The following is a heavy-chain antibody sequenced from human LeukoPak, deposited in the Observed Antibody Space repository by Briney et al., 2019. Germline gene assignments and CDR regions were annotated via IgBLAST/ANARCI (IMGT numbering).Heavy chain of an antibody. CDR1: GFTFSNYW. CDR2: VRPDGSEI. D-gene: IGHD2-2*01. CDR3: ATTTRSRSWDY. Sequence: GGSLRLSCAAYGFTFSNYWMSWVRQAPGKGLEWVANVRPDGSEIQCVDSMKGRFTVSRDDSENSLYLRMSSLRAEDTAVYYCATTTRSRSWDYWGQGTLVTVSS. V-gene: IGHV3-7*01. J-gene: IGHJ4*02.